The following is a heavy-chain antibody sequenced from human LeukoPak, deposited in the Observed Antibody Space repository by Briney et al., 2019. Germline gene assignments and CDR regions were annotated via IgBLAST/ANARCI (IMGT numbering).Heavy chain of an antibody. Sequence: GASVKVSCKASGGTFISYTISWVRQAPGQGLEWMGRIIPILGIANYAQKFQGRVTITADKSTSTAYMELSSLRSEDTAVYYCARGAPATVTTFPYFDYWGQGTLVTVSS. V-gene: IGHV1-69*02. J-gene: IGHJ4*02. CDR1: GGTFISYT. CDR3: ARGAPATVTTFPYFDY. D-gene: IGHD4-17*01. CDR2: IIPILGIA.